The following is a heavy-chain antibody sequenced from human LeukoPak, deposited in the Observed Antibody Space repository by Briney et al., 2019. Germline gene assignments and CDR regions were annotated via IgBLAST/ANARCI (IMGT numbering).Heavy chain of an antibody. V-gene: IGHV3-21*01. CDR2: ISSSSSYI. D-gene: IGHD1-26*01. J-gene: IGHJ3*02. CDR3: ARDREGAFDI. Sequence: GGSLRLSCAASGFTFSSYSMNWVRQAPGKGLEWVTSISSSSSYIYYADSVKGRFTISRDNAKNSLYLQMNSLRAEDTAVYYCARDREGAFDIWGQGTMVTVSS. CDR1: GFTFSSYS.